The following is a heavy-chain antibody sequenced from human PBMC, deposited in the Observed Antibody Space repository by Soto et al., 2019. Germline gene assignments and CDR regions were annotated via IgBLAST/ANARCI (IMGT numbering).Heavy chain of an antibody. Sequence: PSETLSLTCAVDGGSFSGGYYWSWIRQHPGKGLEWIGYIYYSGSTYYNPSLKSRVTISVDTSKNQFSLKLSSVTAADTAVYYCARGTYYDFWSGYYKSYYYGMDVWGQGTTVTVSS. D-gene: IGHD3-3*01. CDR2: IYYSGST. CDR1: GGSFSGGYY. V-gene: IGHV4-31*11. J-gene: IGHJ6*02. CDR3: ARGTYYDFWSGYYKSYYYGMDV.